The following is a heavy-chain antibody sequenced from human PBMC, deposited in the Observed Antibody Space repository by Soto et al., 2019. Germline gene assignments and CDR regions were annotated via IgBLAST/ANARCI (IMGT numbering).Heavy chain of an antibody. CDR3: ARLEGLATISYYFDF. CDR2: TYYRGNA. J-gene: IGHJ4*02. V-gene: IGHV4-39*01. D-gene: IGHD3-3*01. CDR1: DDSINSDKYY. Sequence: QLQLQESGPGLVKPSETLSLTCSVSDDSINSDKYYWGRIPQPPGKGLEWIGSTYYRGNAYYNPSFQSRVTISIANSMGQSALKLNCVPAADSAVYFCARLEGLATISYYFDFWGPGALVTVSS.